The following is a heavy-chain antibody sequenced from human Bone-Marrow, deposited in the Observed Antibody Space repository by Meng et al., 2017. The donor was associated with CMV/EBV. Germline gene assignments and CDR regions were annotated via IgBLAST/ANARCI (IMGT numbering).Heavy chain of an antibody. CDR3: ARQAGAIVVVPAAIAPYDAFEI. CDR2: IIPIFGTA. CDR1: GGTFSSYA. J-gene: IGHJ3*02. D-gene: IGHD2-2*02. V-gene: IGHV1-69*05. Sequence: SVKVSCKASGGTFSSYAISWVRQAPGQGLEWMGGIIPIFGTANYAQKFQGRVTITTDESTSTAYMELSSLRSEDTAVYYCARQAGAIVVVPAAIAPYDAFEIWGQGTMVTVSS.